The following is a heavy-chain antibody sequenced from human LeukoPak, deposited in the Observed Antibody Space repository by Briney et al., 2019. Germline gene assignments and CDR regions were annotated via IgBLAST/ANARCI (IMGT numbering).Heavy chain of an antibody. Sequence: GGSLRLSCAASGFTFSSYAMPWVRQAPGKGLGWVAVISYDGSNKYYADSVKGRFTISRDNSKNTLYLQMNSLRAEDTAVYYCARTTTTVTYFDYWGQGTLVTVSS. V-gene: IGHV3-30-3*01. J-gene: IGHJ4*02. CDR1: GFTFSSYA. D-gene: IGHD4-17*01. CDR2: ISYDGSNK. CDR3: ARTTTTVTYFDY.